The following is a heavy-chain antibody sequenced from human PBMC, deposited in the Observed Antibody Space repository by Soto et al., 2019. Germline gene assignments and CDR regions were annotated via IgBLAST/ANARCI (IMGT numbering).Heavy chain of an antibody. CDR3: ARSIAAAVDFDY. J-gene: IGHJ4*02. Sequence: QVQLVQSGAEVKKPGASVKVSCKASGYTFTSYGISWVRQAPGQGLEWMGWISAYSGSTNYAQKLQGRVTMTTDTCTSTAYMERRSLRSGDTAGYCCARSIAAAVDFDYWGQGALVTVSS. CDR1: GYTFTSYG. D-gene: IGHD6-13*01. V-gene: IGHV1-18*01. CDR2: ISAYSGST.